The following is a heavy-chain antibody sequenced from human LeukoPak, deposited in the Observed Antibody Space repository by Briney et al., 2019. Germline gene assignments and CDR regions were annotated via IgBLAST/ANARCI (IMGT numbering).Heavy chain of an antibody. J-gene: IGHJ4*02. CDR1: GFTFSSYS. CDR3: ARYATVAAHRDFDY. V-gene: IGHV3-21*01. Sequence: GGSLRLSCAASGFTFSSYSMNWVRQAPGKGLEWVSSISSSSSYIYYAYSVKGRFALSRDNAKNSLYLQMNSLRAEDTAVYYCARYATVAAHRDFDYWGQGTLVTVSS. CDR2: ISSSSSYI. D-gene: IGHD6-19*01.